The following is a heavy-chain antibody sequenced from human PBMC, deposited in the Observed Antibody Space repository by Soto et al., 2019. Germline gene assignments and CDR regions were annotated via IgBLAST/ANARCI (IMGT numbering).Heavy chain of an antibody. CDR3: AREVWGPLYYFDL. Sequence: PSETLSLTCTVSGGSIGTYYWDWIRQPPGKGLEWIGNIFYSGSTTYNPSLKSRVTISLDTSKNQFSLRLSSVTAADTAVYYCAREVWGPLYYFDLWGPGTLVTVSS. CDR2: IFYSGST. CDR1: GGSIGTYY. V-gene: IGHV4-59*01. D-gene: IGHD7-27*01. J-gene: IGHJ4*02.